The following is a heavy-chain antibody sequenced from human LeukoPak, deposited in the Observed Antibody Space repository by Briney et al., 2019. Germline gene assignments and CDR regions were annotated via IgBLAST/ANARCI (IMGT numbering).Heavy chain of an antibody. CDR3: TTDQRPRYYDSSGPPRY. V-gene: IGHV3-15*01. CDR2: IKSKTDGGTT. J-gene: IGHJ4*02. D-gene: IGHD3-22*01. CDR1: GFTFSSYA. Sequence: PGGSLRLSCAASGFTFSSYAMSWVRQAPGKGLEWVGRIKSKTDGGTTDYAAPVKGRFTISRDDSKNTLYLQMNSLKTEDTAVYYCTTDQRPRYYDSSGPPRYWGQGTLVTVSS.